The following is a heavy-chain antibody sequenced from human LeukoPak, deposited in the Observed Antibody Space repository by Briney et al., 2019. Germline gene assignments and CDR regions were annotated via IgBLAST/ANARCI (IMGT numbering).Heavy chain of an antibody. D-gene: IGHD2-15*01. J-gene: IGHJ5*02. CDR1: GASITSYF. CDR2: ISNIGST. V-gene: IGHV4-59*01. Sequence: SSETLSLTCTVSGASITSYFWTWIRQSPGKGLEWIGYISNIGSTNYNPSLKSRVTISRDTSKNQFSLKLSSVTAADTAVYYCARVRCSGGSCYDNWFDPWGQGTLVTVSS. CDR3: ARVRCSGGSCYDNWFDP.